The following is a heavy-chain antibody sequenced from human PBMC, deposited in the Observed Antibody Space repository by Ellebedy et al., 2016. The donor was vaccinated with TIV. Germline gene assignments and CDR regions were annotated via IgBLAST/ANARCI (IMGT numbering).Heavy chain of an antibody. D-gene: IGHD2-8*01. Sequence: MPSETLPLTCTVSGGSISSSSYYWGWIRQPPGKGLEWIGSIYYSGSTYYNPSLKSRVTISVDTSKNQFSLKLSSVTAADTAVYYCARTLMAADPWGQGTLVTVSS. CDR2: IYYSGST. CDR3: ARTLMAADP. CDR1: GGSISSSSYY. J-gene: IGHJ5*02. V-gene: IGHV4-39*01.